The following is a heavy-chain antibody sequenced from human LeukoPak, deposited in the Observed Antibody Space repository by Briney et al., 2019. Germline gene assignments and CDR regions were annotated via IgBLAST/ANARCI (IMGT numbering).Heavy chain of an antibody. CDR1: GFTFSSYY. Sequence: GGSLSLSCVSSGFTFSSYYMSWVRQAPGKGLEWAANIHQNGGEKYYADSVKGRFTISRDNAENSLYLQMNSLRDEDTAVYYCTKEVPGRSSHLWGQGTMVTVSS. V-gene: IGHV3-7*01. D-gene: IGHD3-10*01. J-gene: IGHJ3*01. CDR3: TKEVPGRSSHL. CDR2: IHQNGGEK.